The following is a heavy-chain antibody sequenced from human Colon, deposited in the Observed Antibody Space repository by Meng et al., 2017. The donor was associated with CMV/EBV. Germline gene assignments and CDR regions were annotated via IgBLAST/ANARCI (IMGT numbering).Heavy chain of an antibody. J-gene: IGHJ4*02. Sequence: VQGVESGGNLVQPGGSLRLSCAASGFSVTDKYMSWVRQAPGKGLEWVSAIHSGGNTYYADSVKGRFTISRDNSKNTLYLQMNSVRAEDTAVYHCARDPGHGQSVTYDYWGQGTLVTVSS. D-gene: IGHD5-18*01. CDR1: GFSVTDKY. CDR2: IHSGGNT. CDR3: ARDPGHGQSVTYDY. V-gene: IGHV3-66*01.